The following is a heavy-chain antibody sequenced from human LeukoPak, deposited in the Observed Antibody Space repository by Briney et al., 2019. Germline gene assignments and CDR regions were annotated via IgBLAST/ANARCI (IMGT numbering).Heavy chain of an antibody. CDR1: GYTFTGYY. Sequence: GASLKVSCKASGYTFTGYYIHWVRQAPGQGLEWMGWISAYNGNTNYAQKLQGRVTMTTDTSTSTAYMELRSLRSDDTAVYYCARDKKAGTVWFDPWGQGTLVTVSS. CDR2: ISAYNGNT. D-gene: IGHD6-19*01. J-gene: IGHJ5*02. CDR3: ARDKKAGTVWFDP. V-gene: IGHV1-18*04.